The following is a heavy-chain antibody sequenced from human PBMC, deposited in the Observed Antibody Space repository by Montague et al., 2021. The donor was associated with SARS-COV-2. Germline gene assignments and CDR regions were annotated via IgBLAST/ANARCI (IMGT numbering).Heavy chain of an antibody. J-gene: IGHJ4*02. CDR1: GGSFICSY. CDR2: IRHSGTN. D-gene: IGHD4-23*01. Sequence: SETLSLTCAVSGGSFICSYSPSSRHSPGNALEWIALIRHSGTNHYTFNPSPSSRVTITVVTSKSQFSLKLSSVTAADTGVYYCARWDPQTLTLIGLRGKSASDYWGPGALVTVSS. CDR3: ARWDPQTLTLIGLRGKSASDY. V-gene: IGHV4-34*01.